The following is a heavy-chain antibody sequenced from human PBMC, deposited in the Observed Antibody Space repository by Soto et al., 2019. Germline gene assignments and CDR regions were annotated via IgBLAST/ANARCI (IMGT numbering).Heavy chain of an antibody. J-gene: IGHJ3*02. CDR1: GLTVSGKKY. CDR3: ASWRLQEHAYDI. V-gene: IGHV3-53*01. D-gene: IGHD4-4*01. CDR2: VYDTDGT. Sequence: VQLVESGGGLIQPGGSLRLSCEAFGLTVSGKKYMAWVRQAPGKGLEWVSGVYDTDGTYYADSVKGRFTSSRDSSKTIVYLQMNSLRPDDTAVYYCASWRLQEHAYDIWGLGTTVTVSS.